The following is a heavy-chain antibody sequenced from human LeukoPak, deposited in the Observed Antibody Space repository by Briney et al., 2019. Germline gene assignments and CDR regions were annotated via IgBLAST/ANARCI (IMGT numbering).Heavy chain of an antibody. CDR1: GFTFSNYA. V-gene: IGHV3-23*01. D-gene: IGHD1-14*01. CDR2: ISGSDGST. J-gene: IGHJ5*02. CDR3: AKDTRSIIINWFDP. Sequence: GASLRLSCAASGFTFSNYAMSWVRQAPGKGLEWVSGISGSDGSTYYADSVKGRFTISRDNSKNTLYLQMNSLRAEDTAVYYCAKDTRSIIINWFDPWGQGTRVTVSS.